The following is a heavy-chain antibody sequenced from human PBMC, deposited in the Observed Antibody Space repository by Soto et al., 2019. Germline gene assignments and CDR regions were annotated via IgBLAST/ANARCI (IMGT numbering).Heavy chain of an antibody. D-gene: IGHD3-10*01. CDR1: GYSFTSYW. V-gene: IGHV5-51*01. CDR3: ARLTYYYGSGSRNFDY. J-gene: IGHJ4*02. CDR2: IYPGDSDT. Sequence: GESLKISCKGSGYSFTSYWIGWVRQMPGKGLEWMGIIYPGDSDTRYSPSFQGQVTISADKSISTAYLQWSSLKASDTAMYYCARLTYYYGSGSRNFDYWGQGTLVTVSS.